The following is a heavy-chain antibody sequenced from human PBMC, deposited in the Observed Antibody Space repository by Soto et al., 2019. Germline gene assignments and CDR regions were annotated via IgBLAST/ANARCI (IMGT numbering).Heavy chain of an antibody. D-gene: IGHD3-3*01. CDR2: IIPIFGTA. CDR3: ARGSEDYDFWSGMFDY. J-gene: IGHJ4*02. CDR1: GGTFSSYA. Sequence: SVKVSCNASGGTFSSYAISWVRQAPGQGLEWMGGIIPIFGTANYAQKFQGRVTITADESTSTAYMELSSLRSEDTAVYYCARGSEDYDFWSGMFDYWGQGTLVTVSS. V-gene: IGHV1-69*13.